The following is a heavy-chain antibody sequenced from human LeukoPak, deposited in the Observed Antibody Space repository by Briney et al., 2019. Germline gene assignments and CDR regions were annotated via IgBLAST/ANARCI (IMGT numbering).Heavy chain of an antibody. Sequence: SVKVPCKASGGTFSSYAISWVRQAPGQGLEWTGRIIPILGIANYAQKFQGRVTITADKSTSTAYMELSSLRSEDTAVYYCARAGTADYGGNYFDYWGQGTLVTVSS. CDR1: GGTFSSYA. CDR2: IIPILGIA. V-gene: IGHV1-69*04. J-gene: IGHJ4*02. D-gene: IGHD4-23*01. CDR3: ARAGTADYGGNYFDY.